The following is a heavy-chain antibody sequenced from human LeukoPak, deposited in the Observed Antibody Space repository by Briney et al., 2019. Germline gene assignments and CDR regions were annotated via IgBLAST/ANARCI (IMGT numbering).Heavy chain of an antibody. CDR2: INPSGLST. D-gene: IGHD2-2*01. J-gene: IGHJ4*02. V-gene: IGHV1-46*01. CDR3: ARNCTSTSCYGPFDY. CDR1: GYTFISYY. Sequence: ASVKVSGKASGYTFISYYMHWVRQAPGQGLEWMGIINPSGLSTSYAQKFQGRVTMTRDTSTSTVYMELSSLRSEDTAVYYCARNCTSTSCYGPFDYWGQGTLVTVSS.